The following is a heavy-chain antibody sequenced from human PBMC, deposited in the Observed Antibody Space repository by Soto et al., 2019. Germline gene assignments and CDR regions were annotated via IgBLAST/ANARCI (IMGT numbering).Heavy chain of an antibody. CDR1: GYTFTTYT. D-gene: IGHD1-26*01. CDR2: VHPANGNT. CDR3: ARLTHSGSLELDY. Sequence: QVQLVQSGAEVKNPGASVKVSCKASGYTFTTYTIHWVRQAPGQSLERMGWVHPANGNTKYSQKFQGRVTITRDTFASTAYMELYSLRSEDTAVYYCARLTHSGSLELDYWGQGTLVTVSS. J-gene: IGHJ4*02. V-gene: IGHV1-3*01.